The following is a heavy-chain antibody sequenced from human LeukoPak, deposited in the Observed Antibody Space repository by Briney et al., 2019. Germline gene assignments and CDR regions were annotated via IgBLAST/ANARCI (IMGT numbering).Heavy chain of an antibody. J-gene: IGHJ4*02. CDR3: TRVTTNGYFEY. Sequence: GGSLRLSCAASGLTFSDFWMGWVRQAPGKGLEWVASIKFDESEKHHVDSVKGRFTISRDNAKNSLFLQMNSLRGEDTAVYFCTRVTTNGYFEYWGQGTLVTVSS. V-gene: IGHV3-7*04. D-gene: IGHD1-1*01. CDR2: IKFDESEK. CDR1: GLTFSDFW.